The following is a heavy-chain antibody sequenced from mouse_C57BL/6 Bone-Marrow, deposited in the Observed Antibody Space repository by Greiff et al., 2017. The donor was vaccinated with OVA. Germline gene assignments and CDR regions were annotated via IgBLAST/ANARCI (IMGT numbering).Heavy chain of an antibody. CDR3: ARSPGDD. CDR1: GYTFTSYT. J-gene: IGHJ2*01. Sequence: QVKLKQSGAELARPGASVKMSCKASGYTFTSYTMHWVKQRPGQGLEWIGYINPSSGYTKYNQKFKDKATLTADKSSSTAYMKQSSLTSEDAAVYYCARSPGDDWGQGTTLTVSS. V-gene: IGHV1-4*01. CDR2: INPSSGYT.